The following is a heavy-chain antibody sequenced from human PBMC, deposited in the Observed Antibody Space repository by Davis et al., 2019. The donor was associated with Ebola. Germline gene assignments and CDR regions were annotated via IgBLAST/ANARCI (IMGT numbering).Heavy chain of an antibody. CDR1: GFTFSYYW. CDR2: IKQDGSEK. D-gene: IGHD3-22*01. CDR3: ARGDYQDSSGYWVDAFDI. J-gene: IGHJ3*02. Sequence: GGSLRLSCAVSGFTFSYYWMSWVRQGPGKGLEWVANIKQDGSEKYYVDSVKGRFTISRDNAKKSLYLQMNSLRAGDTAIYYCARGDYQDSSGYWVDAFDIWGQGTMVTVSS. V-gene: IGHV3-7*03.